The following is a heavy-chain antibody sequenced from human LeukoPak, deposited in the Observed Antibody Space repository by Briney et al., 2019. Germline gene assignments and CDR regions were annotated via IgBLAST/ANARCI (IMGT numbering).Heavy chain of an antibody. V-gene: IGHV4-39*01. CDR1: GGSISSSSAY. D-gene: IGHD5-18*01. Sequence: SETLSLTCTVSGGSISSSSAYWGWIRQPPGKELEWIGSIYYSKNTYYNPSLKSRATISANTSNTQFPLMLSSVVATNTADYYCVSHRGFSYGYFDYWGQGPLVTDSS. CDR2: IYYSKNT. J-gene: IGHJ4*02. CDR3: VSHRGFSYGYFDY.